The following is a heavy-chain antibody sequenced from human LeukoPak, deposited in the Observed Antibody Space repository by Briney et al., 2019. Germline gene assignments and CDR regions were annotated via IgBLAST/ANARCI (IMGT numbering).Heavy chain of an antibody. CDR3: ACYSMVRGVIPFDY. V-gene: IGHV3-48*03. J-gene: IGHJ4*02. CDR2: ISSSGSTI. D-gene: IGHD3-10*01. CDR1: GFTFSSYE. Sequence: GGSLRLSCAASGFTFSSYEMNWVRQAPGKGLEWVSYISSSGSTIYYADSVKGRFTISRDNAKNSLYLQMNSLRAEDTAVYYCACYSMVRGVIPFDYWGQGTLVTVSS.